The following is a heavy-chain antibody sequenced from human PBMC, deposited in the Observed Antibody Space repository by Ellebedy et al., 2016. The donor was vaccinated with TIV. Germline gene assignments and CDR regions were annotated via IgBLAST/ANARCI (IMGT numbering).Heavy chain of an antibody. CDR1: GFTFNNAW. Sequence: GESLKISCAGSGFTFNNAWMNWFRQAPGKGLEWVGRIKSKSDGGTAAFAAPVKGRFTMPRDASTSTMYLQMNSLKPEDTAVYYCTTDWYYDSSGDFIDYWGQGTLVTVSS. V-gene: IGHV3-15*07. J-gene: IGHJ4*02. CDR3: TTDWYYDSSGDFIDY. CDR2: IKSKSDGGTA. D-gene: IGHD3-22*01.